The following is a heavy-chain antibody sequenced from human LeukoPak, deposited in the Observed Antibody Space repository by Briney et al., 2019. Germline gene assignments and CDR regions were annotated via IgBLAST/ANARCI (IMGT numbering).Heavy chain of an antibody. Sequence: GGSLRLSCAASGFIVSSNYVSWVRQAPGKGLDWVSVIDSGGVTFYADSVKGRFTISRDNSKNTVDLQMNSLRAEDTAAYYCARAARSSNYGMDVWGQGTTVTVSS. CDR1: GFIVSSNY. J-gene: IGHJ6*02. CDR3: ARAARSSNYGMDV. V-gene: IGHV3-66*01. CDR2: IDSGGVT. D-gene: IGHD6-13*01.